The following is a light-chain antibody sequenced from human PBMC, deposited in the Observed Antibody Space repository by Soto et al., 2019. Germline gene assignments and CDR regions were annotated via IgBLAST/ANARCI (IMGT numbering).Light chain of an antibody. Sequence: EIVLTQSPGTLSLSPGERATLSCRASQSVPSKYLAWYQQNPGQAPRLLIYGASNRATGIPDKFSGSGSGTDFTLTISRLEPEDFAVYYCQQYGSSPWTFGQGTKVDIK. CDR1: QSVPSKY. CDR2: GAS. CDR3: QQYGSSPWT. J-gene: IGKJ1*01. V-gene: IGKV3-20*01.